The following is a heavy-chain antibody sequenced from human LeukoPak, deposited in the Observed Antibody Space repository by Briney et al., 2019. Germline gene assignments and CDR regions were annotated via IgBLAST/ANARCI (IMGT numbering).Heavy chain of an antibody. CDR1: GFTFSSYA. CDR2: ISYDGSNK. V-gene: IGHV3-30*04. CDR3: ARDRVGY. Sequence: GRSLRLSCAASGFTFSSYAMHWVRQAPGKGLEWVAVISYDGSNKYYADSVKGRFTISRDNSKNTLYLQMNSLRAEDTAVYYCARDRVGYWGQGTLVPVSS. J-gene: IGHJ4*02.